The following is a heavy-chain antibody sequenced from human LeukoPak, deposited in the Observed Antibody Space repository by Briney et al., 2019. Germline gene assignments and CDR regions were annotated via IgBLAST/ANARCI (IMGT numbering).Heavy chain of an antibody. CDR2: IIPIFGTA. D-gene: IGHD3-9*01. V-gene: IGHV1-69*06. J-gene: IGHJ4*02. CDR1: GGTFSSYA. Sequence: GASVKVSCKASGGTFSSYAISWVRQAPGQGLEWMGGIIPIFGTANYAQKFQGRVTITADRSTSTAYMELSSLRSEDTAVYYCARDRPYYDILTGYSKVGYFDYWGQGTLVTVSS. CDR3: ARDRPYYDILTGYSKVGYFDY.